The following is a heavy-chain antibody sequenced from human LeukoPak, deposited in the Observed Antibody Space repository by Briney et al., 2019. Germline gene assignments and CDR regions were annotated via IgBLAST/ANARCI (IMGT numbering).Heavy chain of an antibody. J-gene: IGHJ4*02. V-gene: IGHV4-59*08. CDR3: ARSDYYGSGSYDY. CDR2: IYYSGST. CDR1: GGSISSYY. D-gene: IGHD3-10*01. Sequence: PSETLSLTCTVSGGSISSYYWSWIRQPPGKGLEWIGYIYYSGSTNYNPSLKSRVTISVDTSKNQFSLKLSPVTAADTAVYYCARSDYYGSGSYDYWGQGTLVTVSS.